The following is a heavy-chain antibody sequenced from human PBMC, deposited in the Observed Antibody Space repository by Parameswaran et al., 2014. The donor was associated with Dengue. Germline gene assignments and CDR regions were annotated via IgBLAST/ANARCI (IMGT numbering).Heavy chain of an antibody. D-gene: IGHD2-2*02. CDR3: ARYCSSTSCYNPYGGIIAAAGYYYGMDV. CDR2: INPSGGST. Sequence: VRQAPGQGLEWMGIINPSGGSTSYAQKFQGRVTMTRDTSTSTAYMELSSLRSEDTAVYYCARYCSSTSCYNPYGGIIAAAGYYYGMDVWGQGTTVTVSS. V-gene: IGHV1-46*01. J-gene: IGHJ6*02.